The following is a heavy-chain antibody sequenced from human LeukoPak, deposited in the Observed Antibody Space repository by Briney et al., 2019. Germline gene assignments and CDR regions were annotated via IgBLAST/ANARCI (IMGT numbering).Heavy chain of an antibody. V-gene: IGHV3-23*01. J-gene: IGHJ3*02. D-gene: IGHD1-7*01. Sequence: GGSLRLSCAASGFTFSSYAMSWVRQAPGKGLEWVSAISGSGGSTYYADSVKGRFTISRDNSKNTLYLQMNSLRAEDTAVYYCARGEAAPTTTLDIWGQGTMVTVSS. CDR2: ISGSGGST. CDR3: ARGEAAPTTTLDI. CDR1: GFTFSSYA.